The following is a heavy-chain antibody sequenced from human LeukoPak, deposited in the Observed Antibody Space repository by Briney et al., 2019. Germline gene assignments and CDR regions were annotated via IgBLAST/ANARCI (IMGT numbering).Heavy chain of an antibody. Sequence: SETLSLTCAVYGGSFSGYYWSWIRQPPGKGLEWIGEINHSGSTNYNPSLKSRVTISVDTFKNQFSLKLSSVTAADTAVYYCARAYSSSWNPSWWYFDLWGRGTLVTVSS. CDR1: GGSFSGYY. D-gene: IGHD6-13*01. J-gene: IGHJ2*01. V-gene: IGHV4-34*01. CDR2: INHSGST. CDR3: ARAYSSSWNPSWWYFDL.